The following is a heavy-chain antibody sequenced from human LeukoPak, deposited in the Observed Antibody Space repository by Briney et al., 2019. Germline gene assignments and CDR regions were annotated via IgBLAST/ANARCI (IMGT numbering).Heavy chain of an antibody. J-gene: IGHJ6*04. Sequence: GGSLRLSCAASGFTFSSYWMSWVRQAPGKGLEWVANIKQDGSEKYYVDSVKGRFTISRDNAKNSLYLHMNSLRAEDTAVYYCARDSSSWYYYYYYGMDVWGKGTTVTVSS. CDR1: GFTFSSYW. CDR3: ARDSSSWYYYYYYGMDV. V-gene: IGHV3-7*03. CDR2: IKQDGSEK. D-gene: IGHD6-13*01.